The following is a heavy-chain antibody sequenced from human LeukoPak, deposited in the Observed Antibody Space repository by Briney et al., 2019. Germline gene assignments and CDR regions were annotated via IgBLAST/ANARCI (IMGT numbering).Heavy chain of an antibody. J-gene: IGHJ6*03. Sequence: SETLSLTCTVSGASINSGSYYWSWIRQPAGNGLEWIGRIYTRGSTDYNPSLKSRVTISLDTSKNQFSLRLSSVTAADTAVYYCARTTEGGYSYGSFYYYYMDVWGKGATVTISS. V-gene: IGHV4-61*02. CDR3: ARTTEGGYSYGSFYYYYMDV. CDR2: IYTRGST. CDR1: GASINSGSYY. D-gene: IGHD5-18*01.